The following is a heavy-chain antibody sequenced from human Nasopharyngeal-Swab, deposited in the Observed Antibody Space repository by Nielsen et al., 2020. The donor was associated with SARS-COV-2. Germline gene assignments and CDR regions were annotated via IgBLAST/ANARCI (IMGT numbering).Heavy chain of an antibody. CDR3: ARAGRGYSYGEVDGFHYMDV. J-gene: IGHJ6*03. D-gene: IGHD5-18*01. CDR1: GGSFTNYG. Sequence: SVKVSCKASGGSFTNYGISWVRQAPGQGLEWIGRIIPILGKSNNARKFQGRVTIIADKSTSTVHMELSSLISDDTAVYYCARAGRGYSYGEVDGFHYMDVWGKGTAVTVSS. CDR2: IIPILGKS. V-gene: IGHV1-69*04.